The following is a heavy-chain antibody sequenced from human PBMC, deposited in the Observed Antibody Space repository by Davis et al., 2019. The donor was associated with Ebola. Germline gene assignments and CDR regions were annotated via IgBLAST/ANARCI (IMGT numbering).Heavy chain of an antibody. CDR2: ISGSGGST. J-gene: IGHJ4*02. V-gene: IGHV3-23*01. Sequence: GGSLRLSCAASGFTFSDYYMSWVRQAPGKGLEWVSAISGSGGSTYYADSVKGRFTISRDNSKNTLYLQMNSLRAEDTAVYYCAKDAALDSSSWYSTDYWGQGTLVTVSS. D-gene: IGHD6-13*01. CDR1: GFTFSDYY. CDR3: AKDAALDSSSWYSTDY.